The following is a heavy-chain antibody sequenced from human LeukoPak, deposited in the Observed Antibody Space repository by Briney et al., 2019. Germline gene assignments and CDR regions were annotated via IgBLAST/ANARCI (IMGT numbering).Heavy chain of an antibody. J-gene: IGHJ2*01. CDR1: GGSISSYY. CDR2: IYYSGST. D-gene: IGHD4-11*01. CDR3: ARDSNYGWYFDL. V-gene: IGHV4-59*01. Sequence: PSETLSLTCTVSGGSISSYYWSWIRQPPGKGLEWVGYIYYSGSTNYNPSLKSRVTISVDTSKNQFSLRLSSVTAADTAVYYCARDSNYGWYFDLWGRGTLVTVSS.